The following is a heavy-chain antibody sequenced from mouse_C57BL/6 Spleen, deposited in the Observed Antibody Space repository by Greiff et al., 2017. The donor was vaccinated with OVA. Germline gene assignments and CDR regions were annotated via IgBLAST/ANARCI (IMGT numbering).Heavy chain of an antibody. CDR2: INPNNGGT. CDR3: ARMNYYGSSYDFDY. CDR1: GYTFTDYN. D-gene: IGHD1-1*01. V-gene: IGHV1-18*01. J-gene: IGHJ2*01. Sequence: LVEPGASVKIPCKASGYTFTDYNMDWVKQSHGKSLEWIGDINPNNGGTIYNQKFKGKATLTVDKSSSTAYMELRSLTSEDTAVYYCARMNYYGSSYDFDYWGQGTTLTVSS.